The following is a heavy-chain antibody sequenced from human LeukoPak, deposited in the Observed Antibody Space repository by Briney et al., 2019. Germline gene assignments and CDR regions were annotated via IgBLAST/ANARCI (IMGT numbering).Heavy chain of an antibody. Sequence: ASVKVSCKASGYTFTSYGISWVRQAPGQGLEWMGWISAYDGITNYAQKLQGRVTMTTDTSTSTAYMELRSLRSDDTAVYYCARGGSDIVVVPSWFDPWGQGTLVTVSS. J-gene: IGHJ5*02. V-gene: IGHV1-18*01. CDR3: ARGGSDIVVVPSWFDP. CDR1: GYTFTSYG. D-gene: IGHD2-2*01. CDR2: ISAYDGIT.